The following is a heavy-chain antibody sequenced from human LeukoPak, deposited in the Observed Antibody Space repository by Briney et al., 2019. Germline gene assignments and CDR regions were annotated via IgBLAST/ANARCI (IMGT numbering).Heavy chain of an antibody. CDR1: GGSISSYY. CDR3: ARDLLWFGEWGFFDY. J-gene: IGHJ4*02. D-gene: IGHD3-10*01. V-gene: IGHV4-4*07. Sequence: SETLSLTCTVAGGSISSYYWSWIRQPAGKGLEWIGRIYTSGSTNYNPSLKSRVTMSVDTSKNQFSLKLSSVTAADTAVYYCARDLLWFGEWGFFDYWGQGTLVTVSS. CDR2: IYTSGST.